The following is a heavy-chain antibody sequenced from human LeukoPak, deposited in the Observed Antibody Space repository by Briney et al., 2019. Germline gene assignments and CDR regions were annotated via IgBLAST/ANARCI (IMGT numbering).Heavy chain of an antibody. CDR2: FDPEDDDT. Sequence: ASLSVSCTVSGYTLTELSMHRVRQTPGKRVGWMGDFDPEDDDTIYPQKFQGRVTMADDTSTHTAYMQLSSLRSEDTAVYYCATEHSSGWTYDYWGQGTLVTVSS. CDR3: ATEHSSGWTYDY. CDR1: GYTLTELS. V-gene: IGHV1-24*01. D-gene: IGHD6-19*01. J-gene: IGHJ4*02.